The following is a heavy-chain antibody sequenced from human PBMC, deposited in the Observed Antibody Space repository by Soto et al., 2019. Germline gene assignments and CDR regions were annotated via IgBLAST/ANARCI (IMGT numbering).Heavy chain of an antibody. V-gene: IGHV4-34*01. CDR3: ARCREIAVAGLYYYYYIDV. D-gene: IGHD6-19*01. Sequence: QVQLQQWGAGLLKPSETLSLTCAVYGGSFSGYYWSWIRQPPGKGLEWIGEINHSGSTNYNPSLRSRVTISGDTSEYQFSLKLSSVTAADTAVYYCARCREIAVAGLYYYYYIDVWGKGTTVTVSS. CDR1: GGSFSGYY. CDR2: INHSGST. J-gene: IGHJ6*03.